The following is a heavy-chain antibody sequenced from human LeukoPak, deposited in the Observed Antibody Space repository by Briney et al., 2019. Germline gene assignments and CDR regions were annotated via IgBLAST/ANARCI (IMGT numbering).Heavy chain of an antibody. CDR1: GYSISSGYY. Sequence: PSETLSLTCTVSGYSISSGYYWGWIRPPPGKGLEWIGNFYHSGGPYYTPSLRSRITISVDTSRNQFSLILNSVTAADTAVYYCARGGGFLESLYADAFDIWGQGTMVTVSS. CDR2: FYHSGGP. J-gene: IGHJ3*02. D-gene: IGHD3-3*01. CDR3: ARGGGFLESLYADAFDI. V-gene: IGHV4-38-2*02.